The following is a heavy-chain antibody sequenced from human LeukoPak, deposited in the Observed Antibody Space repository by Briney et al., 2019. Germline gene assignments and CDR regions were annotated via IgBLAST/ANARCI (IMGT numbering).Heavy chain of an antibody. D-gene: IGHD6-13*01. J-gene: IGHJ5*02. CDR3: ATAPTSWYGWFDP. V-gene: IGHV1-69*13. CDR1: GGTFSSYA. Sequence: ASVKVSCKASGGTFSSYAISWVRQAPGQGLEWMGGIIPIFGTANYAQKFQGRVTITADESTSTAYMELSSLRPEDTAVYYCATAPTSWYGWFDPWGQGTLVTVSS. CDR2: IIPIFGTA.